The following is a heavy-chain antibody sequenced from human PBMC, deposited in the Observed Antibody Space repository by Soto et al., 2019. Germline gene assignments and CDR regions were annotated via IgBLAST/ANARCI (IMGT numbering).Heavy chain of an antibody. V-gene: IGHV4-30-2*01. D-gene: IGHD3-22*01. CDR3: ARVRREYDNSGPLDY. Sequence: SETLSLTCAVSGGSISSGDYSWNWIRQPPGKGLEWIGYIYYVGSTYYNPSLQSRVTMSLDRSRNQFSLKLNSVTAADTAVYYCARVRREYDNSGPLDYWGQGTLVTVS. J-gene: IGHJ4*02. CDR2: IYYVGST. CDR1: GGSISSGDYS.